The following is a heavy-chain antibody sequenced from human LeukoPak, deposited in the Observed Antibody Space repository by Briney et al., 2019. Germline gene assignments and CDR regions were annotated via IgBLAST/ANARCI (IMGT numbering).Heavy chain of an antibody. CDR3: AREASYSGSWATFDY. J-gene: IGHJ4*02. CDR1: GFTVSSNY. Sequence: GGSLRLSCAASGFTVSSNYMSWVRQGPGKGLEWVSYISGSSMIYYADSVKGRFTISRDIASNSLYLQMNSLRAEDTGVYYCAREASYSGSWATFDYWGQGTLVTVSS. V-gene: IGHV3-69-1*01. CDR2: ISGSSMI. D-gene: IGHD6-13*01.